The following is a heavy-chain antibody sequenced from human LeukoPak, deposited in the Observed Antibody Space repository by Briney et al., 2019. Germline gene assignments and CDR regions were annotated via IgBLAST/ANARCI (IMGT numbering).Heavy chain of an antibody. CDR3: ARLADYGSSGYLSY. CDR2: ISAYDGNT. D-gene: IGHD3-22*01. Sequence: GASVKVSCNASGYTFSSYGISWVRQAPGQGLEWMGWISAYDGNTDYAQNLQGRVTMTTDTSTSTAYMELRSLRSDDTAVYYCARLADYGSSGYLSYWGQGTLVTVSS. CDR1: GYTFSSYG. V-gene: IGHV1-18*01. J-gene: IGHJ4*02.